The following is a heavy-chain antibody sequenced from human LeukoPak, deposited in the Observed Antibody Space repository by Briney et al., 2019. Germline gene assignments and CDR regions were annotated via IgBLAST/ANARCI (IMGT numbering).Heavy chain of an antibody. D-gene: IGHD3-22*01. CDR2: INPNSGGT. CDR1: GYTFTGYC. J-gene: IGHJ5*02. Sequence: ASVKVSCKASGYTFTGYCMHWVRQAPGQGLEWMGWINPNSGGTNYAQKFQGRVTMTRDTSISTAYMELSRLRSDDTAVYYCARVTYDSSGRGSNWFDPWGQGTLVTVSS. CDR3: ARVTYDSSGRGSNWFDP. V-gene: IGHV1-2*02.